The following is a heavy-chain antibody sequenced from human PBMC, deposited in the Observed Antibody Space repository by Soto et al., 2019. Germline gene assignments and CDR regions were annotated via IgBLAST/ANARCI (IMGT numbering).Heavy chain of an antibody. CDR1: GYTFTSYG. CDR2: ISAYNGNT. CDR3: ARDYQPSYYYDSSCTGDFDY. D-gene: IGHD3-22*01. Sequence: GASVKVSCKASGYTFTSYGISWVRQAPGQGLEWMGWISAYNGNTNYAQKLQGRVTMTTDTSTSTAYMELRSLRSDDTAVYYCARDYQPSYYYDSSCTGDFDYCGQITVVTVS. V-gene: IGHV1-18*01. J-gene: IGHJ4*02.